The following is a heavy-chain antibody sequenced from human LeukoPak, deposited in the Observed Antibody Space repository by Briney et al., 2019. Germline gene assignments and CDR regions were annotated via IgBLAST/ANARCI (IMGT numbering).Heavy chain of an antibody. CDR3: ARERNSVISDAFDI. D-gene: IGHD4-23*01. V-gene: IGHV4-39*07. J-gene: IGHJ3*02. CDR1: GGSISSSSYY. CDR2: IYYSGST. Sequence: SETLSLTCTVSGGSISSSSYYWGWIRQPPGKGLEWIGSIYYSGSTYYNPSLKSRVTISVDTSKNQFSLKLSSVTAADTAVYYRARERNSVISDAFDIWGQGTMVTVSS.